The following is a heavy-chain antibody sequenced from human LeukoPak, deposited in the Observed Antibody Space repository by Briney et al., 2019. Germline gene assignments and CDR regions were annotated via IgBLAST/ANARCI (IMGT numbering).Heavy chain of an antibody. CDR1: GFTFTSSA. J-gene: IGHJ6*04. Sequence: GASVKVSCKASGFTFTSSAVQWVRQARGQRLEWIGWTVVGSGNTNYAQKFQERVTITRDMSTSTAYMELSSLRSEDTAVYYCAGGYSYGLYGMDVWGKGTTVTVSS. D-gene: IGHD5-18*01. CDR3: AGGYSYGLYGMDV. CDR2: TVVGSGNT. V-gene: IGHV1-58*01.